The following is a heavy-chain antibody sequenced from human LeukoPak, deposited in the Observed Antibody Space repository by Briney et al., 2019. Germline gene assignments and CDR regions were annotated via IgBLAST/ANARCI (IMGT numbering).Heavy chain of an antibody. CDR2: IKQDRSEK. CDR1: GFTVIIDW. D-gene: IGHD3-16*01. J-gene: IGHJ4*02. CDR3: ARDHGLRLGELYKAD. V-gene: IGHV3-7*01. Sequence: PGASLRLSLAASGFTVIIDWMSWVRQAPRKGRGWGSNIKQDRSEKYYVDSVKGRFTISRDNAKNSLYLQMNSLRAEDTAVYYCARDHGLRLGELYKADWGQGTLVTVSS.